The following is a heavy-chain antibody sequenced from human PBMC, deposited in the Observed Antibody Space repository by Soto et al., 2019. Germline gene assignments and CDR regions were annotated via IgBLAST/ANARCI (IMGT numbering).Heavy chain of an antibody. CDR2: ISGSDDST. V-gene: IGHV3-23*01. D-gene: IGHD6-6*01. J-gene: IGHJ4*02. CDR3: AKRSSSSTFDY. CDR1: GFTFSSYA. Sequence: EVQLLESGGGLVQPGESLRLSCAASGFTFSSYAMSWVRQAPGKGLEWVSVISGSDDSTYYADSVKGRFTISRDNYKNKLYLQMNSLRAEDTAVYYCAKRSSSSTFDYWCQGTLVTVSS.